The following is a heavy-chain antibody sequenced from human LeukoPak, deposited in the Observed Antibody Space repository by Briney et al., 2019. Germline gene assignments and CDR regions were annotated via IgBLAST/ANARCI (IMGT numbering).Heavy chain of an antibody. D-gene: IGHD4-17*01. V-gene: IGHV3-23*01. J-gene: IGHJ4*02. CDR2: ISDSGGST. CDR1: GFTFRNYA. Sequence: PGGSLRLSCAASGFTFRNYAMSWVRQAPGKGLEWVSAISDSGGSTYYTDSVKGRFTVSRDNSKNTLYLQMNSLRAEDTAVYYCAKDSTVTNVYYFDYWGQGTLVTVSS. CDR3: AKDSTVTNVYYFDY.